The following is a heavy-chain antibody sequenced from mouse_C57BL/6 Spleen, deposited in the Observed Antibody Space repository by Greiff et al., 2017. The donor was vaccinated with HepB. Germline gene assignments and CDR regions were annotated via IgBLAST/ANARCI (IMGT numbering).Heavy chain of an antibody. Sequence: VQLQQSGPELVKPGASVKISCKSSGYTFPDYYMNCVKQSHGQSLEWIVDINPNNVGTSYNQKFKGKATLTVDKSSSTAYMELRSLTSEDSAVYYCARAFITANYWGQGTTLTVSS. CDR3: ARAFITANY. J-gene: IGHJ2*01. CDR1: GYTFPDYY. CDR2: INPNNVGT. V-gene: IGHV1-26*01. D-gene: IGHD1-1*01.